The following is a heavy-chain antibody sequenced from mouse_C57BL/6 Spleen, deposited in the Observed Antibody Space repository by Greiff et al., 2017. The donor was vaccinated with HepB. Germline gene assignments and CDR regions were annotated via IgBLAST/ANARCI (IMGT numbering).Heavy chain of an antibody. CDR2: IRNKANGYTT. CDR3: ARWDSSGYDY. J-gene: IGHJ2*01. D-gene: IGHD3-2*02. V-gene: IGHV7-3*01. CDR1: GFTFTDYY. Sequence: DVQLVESGGGLVQPGGSLSLSCAASGFTFTDYYMSWVRQPPGKALEWLGFIRNKANGYTTEYSASVKGRFTISRDNSQSILYLQMNALRAEDSATYYCARWDSSGYDYWGQGTTLTVSS.